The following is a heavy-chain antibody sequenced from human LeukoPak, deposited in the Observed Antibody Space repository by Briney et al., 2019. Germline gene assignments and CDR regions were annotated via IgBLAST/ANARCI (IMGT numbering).Heavy chain of an antibody. CDR2: INHSGST. CDR3: ARAPYCSSTSCYGMDV. Sequence: SETLSLTCAVYGGSFSGYYGSWIRQPPGKGLEWIGEINHSGSTNYNPSLKSRVTISVDTSKNQFSLKLSSVTAADTAVYYCARAPYCSSTSCYGMDVWGKGTTVTVSS. J-gene: IGHJ6*04. V-gene: IGHV4-34*01. CDR1: GGSFSGYY. D-gene: IGHD2-2*01.